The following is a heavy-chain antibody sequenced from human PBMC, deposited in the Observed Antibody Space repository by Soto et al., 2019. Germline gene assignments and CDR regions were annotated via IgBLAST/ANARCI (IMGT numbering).Heavy chain of an antibody. V-gene: IGHV4-59*01. CDR2: IYYSGST. CDR3: ARDVGSKSFDY. J-gene: IGHJ4*02. D-gene: IGHD4-4*01. Sequence: PSETLSLTCTVSGGSISSYYWSWIRQPPGKGLEWIGYIYYSGSTNYNPSLKSRVTISVDTSKNQFSLKLSSVTAADTAVYYCARDVGSKSFDYWGQGTLVTVSS. CDR1: GGSISSYY.